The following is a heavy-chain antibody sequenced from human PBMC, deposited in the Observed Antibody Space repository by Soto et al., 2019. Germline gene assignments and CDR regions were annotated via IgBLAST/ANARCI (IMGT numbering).Heavy chain of an antibody. CDR1: GGTFSSYT. CDR3: ARIPSKGNYYDSSGYYKEFDY. D-gene: IGHD3-22*01. J-gene: IGHJ4*02. V-gene: IGHV1-69*02. CDR2: IIPILGIA. Sequence: QVQLVQSGAEVKKPGSSVKVSCKASGGTFSSYTISWVRQAPGQGLEWMGRIIPILGIANYAQKFQGRVTITADKSTSTAYMELSSLRSEDTAVYYCARIPSKGNYYDSSGYYKEFDYWGQGTLVTVSS.